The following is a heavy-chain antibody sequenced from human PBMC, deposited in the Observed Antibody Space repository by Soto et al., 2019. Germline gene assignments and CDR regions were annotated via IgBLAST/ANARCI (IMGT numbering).Heavy chain of an antibody. D-gene: IGHD2-2*01. J-gene: IGHJ4*02. CDR2: ISAYNGNT. V-gene: IGHV1-18*01. CDR3: AGDPPPPAH. Sequence: QVQLVQSGAEVKKPGASVKVSCKASGYTFASYAISGMRQGPGQGLEWMGWISAYNGNTNYAQKLQGRVTMTPDTTTTTAYMELRSLRSDNTAVYYCAGDPPPPAHWGPGTVLTVSS. CDR1: GYTFASYA.